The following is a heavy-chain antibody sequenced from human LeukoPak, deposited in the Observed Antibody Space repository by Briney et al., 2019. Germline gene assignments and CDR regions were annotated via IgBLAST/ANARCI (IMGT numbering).Heavy chain of an antibody. Sequence: PSGTLSLTCAVSGGSIISSNWWSWVRQPPGKGLEWIGEFYHSGSTNYNPSLKSRVTISVDKSKSQFSLELTSVTAADTALYYCARGGYCSSTRCYVFDSWGQGTLVTVSS. CDR1: GGSIISSNW. D-gene: IGHD2-2*01. CDR2: FYHSGST. J-gene: IGHJ4*02. CDR3: ARGGYCSSTRCYVFDS. V-gene: IGHV4-4*02.